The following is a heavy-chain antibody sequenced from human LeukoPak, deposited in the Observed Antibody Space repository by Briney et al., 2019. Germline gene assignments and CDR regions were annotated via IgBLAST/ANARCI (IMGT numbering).Heavy chain of an antibody. CDR1: GGSISSYY. CDR3: ARSLYDILTGYPLYYFDH. V-gene: IGHV4-39*01. D-gene: IGHD3-9*01. J-gene: IGHJ4*02. CDR2: IYYSGST. Sequence: SETLPLTCTVSGGSISSYYWGWIRQPPGKGLEWIGSIYYSGSTYYNPSLKSRVTISVDTSKNQFSLKLSSVTAADTAVYYCARSLYDILTGYPLYYFDHWGQGTLVTVSS.